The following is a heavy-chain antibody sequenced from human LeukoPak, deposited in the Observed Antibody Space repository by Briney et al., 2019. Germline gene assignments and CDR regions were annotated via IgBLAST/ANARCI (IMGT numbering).Heavy chain of an antibody. Sequence: ASVKVSCKASGYTFTSYDINWVRQATGQGLEWMGWMNPNSGNTGYAQKFQGRVTMTRNTSISTAYMELSCLRSEDTAVYYCARVPLLWFGETLHESWFDPWGQGTLVTVSS. CDR2: MNPNSGNT. CDR1: GYTFTSYD. D-gene: IGHD3-10*01. V-gene: IGHV1-8*01. J-gene: IGHJ5*02. CDR3: ARVPLLWFGETLHESWFDP.